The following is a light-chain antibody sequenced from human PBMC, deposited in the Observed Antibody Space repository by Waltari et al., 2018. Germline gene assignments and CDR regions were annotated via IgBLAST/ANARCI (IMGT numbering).Light chain of an antibody. V-gene: IGLV1-40*01. CDR1: GPHTGAGRD. CDR3: QSYDITLRVV. J-gene: IGLJ3*02. CDR2: GSS. Sequence: QSVLTQPPSVSGAPGQRVTIACTGRGPHTGAGRDFHRYPQVPRAAPKLLIYGSSSRPLGVPDRFFGSTSGTSASLAIIGLQAEDEADYYCQSYDITLRVVFGGGTKLTVL.